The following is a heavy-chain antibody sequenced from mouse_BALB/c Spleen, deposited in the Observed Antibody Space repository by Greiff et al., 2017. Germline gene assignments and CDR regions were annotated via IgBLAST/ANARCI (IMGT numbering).Heavy chain of an antibody. J-gene: IGHJ4*01. V-gene: IGHV3-6*02. CDR2: ISYDGSN. D-gene: IGHD4-1*01. CDR3: AREVLTGTMDY. Sequence: EVQRVESGPGLVKPSQSLSLTCSVTGFSITSGYYWNRIRQSPGNKLEWMGYISYDGSNNYNPSLKNRISITRDTSKNQLFLKLNSVTTEDTATYYCAREVLTGTMDYWGQGTSVTVSS. CDR1: GFSITSGYY.